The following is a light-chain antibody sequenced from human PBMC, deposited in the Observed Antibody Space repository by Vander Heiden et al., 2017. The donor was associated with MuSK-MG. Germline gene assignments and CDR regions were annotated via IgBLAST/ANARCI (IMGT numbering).Light chain of an antibody. CDR3: ATWDSRLNGYV. J-gene: IGLJ1*01. V-gene: IGLV1-36*01. Sequence: QPVLTQPPSVSEAPGQRVTISCSGSSSNIGKNAVNWYQHLPGRAPKVLVYYDDLVPSGVSSRFSASKSGTSASLAISGLQSEDEAEYYCATWDSRLNGYVFGSGTTVTVL. CDR2: YDD. CDR1: SSNIGKNA.